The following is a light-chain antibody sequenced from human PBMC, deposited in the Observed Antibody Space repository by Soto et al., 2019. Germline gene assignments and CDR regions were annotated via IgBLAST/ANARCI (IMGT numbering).Light chain of an antibody. CDR2: EVS. V-gene: IGLV2-14*01. CDR1: SSDVGGYNY. J-gene: IGLJ3*02. CDR3: SSYTSSSTGV. Sequence: QSALTQPASVSGSPGQSITISCTGTSSDVGGYNYVSWYQQHPGKAPKLMIYEVSNRPSGVSNRVSGSKSGNPASLTISGLQAEGEADYYCSSYTSSSTGVFGGGTQLTVL.